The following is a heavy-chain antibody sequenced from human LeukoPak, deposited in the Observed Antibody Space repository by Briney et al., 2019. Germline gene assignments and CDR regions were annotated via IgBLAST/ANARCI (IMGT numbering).Heavy chain of an antibody. Sequence: SGPTLVKPTQTLTVTCTFSGFSLSTSGVGVGWIRQPPGKALEWLALIYWDDDKRYSPSLKSRLTITKDTSKNQVVLTMSNMDPVDTVTYFIAHSLPSRGYTYGYDYWGQGTLVTVSS. CDR2: IYWDDDK. J-gene: IGHJ4*02. CDR3: AHSLPSRGYTYGYDY. CDR1: GFSLSTSGVG. D-gene: IGHD5-18*01. V-gene: IGHV2-5*02.